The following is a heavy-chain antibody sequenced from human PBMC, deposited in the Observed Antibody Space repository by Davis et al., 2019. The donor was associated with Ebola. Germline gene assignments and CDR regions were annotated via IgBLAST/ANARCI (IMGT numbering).Heavy chain of an antibody. CDR1: GFTFSSYA. J-gene: IGHJ6*03. V-gene: IGHV3-23*01. Sequence: GESLKISCAASGFTFSSYAMSWVRQAPGKGLEWVSAISGSGGSTYYADSVKGRFTISRHNSKNTLYLQMNSLRAEDTAVYYCARNLRPATRAHGAYYYYYMDVWGKGTTVTVSS. CDR3: ARNLRPATRAHGAYYYYYMDV. CDR2: ISGSGGST. D-gene: IGHD4-11*01.